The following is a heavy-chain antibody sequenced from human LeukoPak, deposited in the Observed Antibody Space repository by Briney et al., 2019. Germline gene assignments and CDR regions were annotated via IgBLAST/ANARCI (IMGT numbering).Heavy chain of an antibody. V-gene: IGHV3-30*18. CDR3: AKLGYDSSGSPRLVDF. Sequence: GGSLRLSCAASGFTFSGYAMHWVRQAPGKGLQWVAFISYDGSKKYYADSVKGRFTISRDNSMNTLDLQMNSLRAEDTAVYYCAKLGYDSSGSPRLVDFWGQGTLVTVSS. J-gene: IGHJ4*02. D-gene: IGHD6-19*01. CDR1: GFTFSGYA. CDR2: ISYDGSKK.